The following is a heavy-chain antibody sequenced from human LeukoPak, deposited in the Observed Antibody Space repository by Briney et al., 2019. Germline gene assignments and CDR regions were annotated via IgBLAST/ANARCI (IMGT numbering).Heavy chain of an antibody. CDR3: AKNTWKSSDSGRGRMDV. D-gene: IGHD3-10*01. CDR2: IGVGGRPT. CDR1: GFSFSHYS. J-gene: IGHJ6*02. Sequence: PGGSLRLPCAASGFSFSHYSMTWARQASGKGLEWISYIGVGGRPTNYADSVKARFTISRDDAQNSLYLQMNSLRAEDMAVYYCAKNTWKSSDSGRGRMDVWGQGTTVTVSS. V-gene: IGHV3-48*01.